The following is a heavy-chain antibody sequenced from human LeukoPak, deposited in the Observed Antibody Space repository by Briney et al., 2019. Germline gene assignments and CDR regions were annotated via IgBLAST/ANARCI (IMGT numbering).Heavy chain of an antibody. CDR1: GFTVSSMH. V-gene: IGHV3-48*03. D-gene: IGHD3-10*01. Sequence: GGSLRLSCAASGFTVSSMHMSWVRQAPGKGLQWVSYITGSGDTTYYADAVKGRFTISRDNAGNSLYLQMNSLRAEDTAVYYCARDQRWFGELDFWGQGTLVTVSS. J-gene: IGHJ4*02. CDR3: ARDQRWFGELDF. CDR2: ITGSGDTT.